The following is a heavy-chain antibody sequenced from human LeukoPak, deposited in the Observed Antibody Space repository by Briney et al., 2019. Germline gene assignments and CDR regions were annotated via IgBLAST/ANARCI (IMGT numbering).Heavy chain of an antibody. D-gene: IGHD3-22*01. CDR3: AKCPYYYDSSGHYTDY. CDR1: GFTFSSYG. J-gene: IGHJ4*02. V-gene: IGHV3-30*02. CDR2: IRYDGSNK. Sequence: GGSLRLSCAASGFTFSSYGMHWVRQAPGKGLEWVAFIRYDGSNKYYADSVKGRFTISRDNSKNTLYLQMNSLRAEDTAVYYCAKCPYYYDSSGHYTDYWGQGTLVTVSS.